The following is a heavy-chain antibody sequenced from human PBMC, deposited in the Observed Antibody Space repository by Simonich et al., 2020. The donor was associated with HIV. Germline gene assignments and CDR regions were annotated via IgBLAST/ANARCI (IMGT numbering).Heavy chain of an antibody. V-gene: IGHV3-21*01. CDR3: ARDPSDYFDTSGYYHGHFDY. CDR2: ISSTSTYI. J-gene: IGHJ4*02. Sequence: EVQLVESGGGLVKPGGSLRLSCAASGFTFSTYSMNWVRQAPGKGLEWVSSISSTSTYIYYADSVNGRFTIYRDNAKNSLYLQMNSLRAEDTAVYYCARDPSDYFDTSGYYHGHFDYWGQGTLVTVSS. D-gene: IGHD3-22*01. CDR1: GFTFSTYS.